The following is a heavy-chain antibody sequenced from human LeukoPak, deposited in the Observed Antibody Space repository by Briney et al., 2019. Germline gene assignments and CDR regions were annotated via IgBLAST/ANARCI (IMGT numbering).Heavy chain of an antibody. CDR3: AREGRQQWPQADPFDY. Sequence: ASVKVSCKVSGYTLTELSMHWVRQAPGKGLEWMGGFDPEDGETIYAQKFQGRVTMTEDTSTDTAYMELSSLRSDDTAVYYCAREGRQQWPQADPFDYWGQGTLVTVSS. D-gene: IGHD6-19*01. CDR1: GYTLTELS. V-gene: IGHV1-24*01. J-gene: IGHJ4*02. CDR2: FDPEDGET.